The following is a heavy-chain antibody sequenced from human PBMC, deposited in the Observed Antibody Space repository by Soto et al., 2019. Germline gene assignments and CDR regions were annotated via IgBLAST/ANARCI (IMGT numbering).Heavy chain of an antibody. CDR3: VRCYCRVGSCYACWHFDL. V-gene: IGHV1-18*01. Sequence: QVQLVQSGGEVKKPGASVKVSCQASGYTFSDYAISGVRQAPGQGLEGMGWISASTRNTDQAQNFQGRVIMTLDTSTNTDYMELRSLRSDDTAVYYCVRCYCRVGSCYACWHFDLWGRGTLVTVSS. CDR1: GYTFSDYA. D-gene: IGHD2-15*01. CDR2: ISASTRNT. J-gene: IGHJ2*01.